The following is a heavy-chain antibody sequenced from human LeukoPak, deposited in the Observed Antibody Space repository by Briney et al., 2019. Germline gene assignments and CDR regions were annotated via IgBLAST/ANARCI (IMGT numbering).Heavy chain of an antibody. CDR2: INHSGST. J-gene: IGHJ4*02. CDR3: ARGTRPSYYDFWSGYGED. CDR1: GGSFSGYY. D-gene: IGHD3-3*01. V-gene: IGHV4-34*01. Sequence: SETLTLTCAVYGGSFSGYYWSWIRQPPGKGLEWIGEINHSGSTNYNPSLKSRVTISVDTSKNQFSLKLSSVTAADTAVYYCARGTRPSYYDFWSGYGEDWGQGTLVTVSS.